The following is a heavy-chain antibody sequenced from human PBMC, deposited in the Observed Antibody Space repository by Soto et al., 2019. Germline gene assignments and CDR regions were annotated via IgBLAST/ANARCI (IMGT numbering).Heavy chain of an antibody. CDR2: ISGSGGST. CDR3: AKDAGRSNYASCFAP. CDR1: GFTFSSYA. J-gene: IGHJ5*02. D-gene: IGHD4-4*01. V-gene: IGHV3-23*01. Sequence: GGSLRLSCAASGFTFSSYAMSWVRQAPGKGLEWVSAISGSGGSTYYADSVKGRFTISRDNSKNTLYLQMNSLRAEDTAVFYCAKDAGRSNYASCFAPWGQGTLVTASS.